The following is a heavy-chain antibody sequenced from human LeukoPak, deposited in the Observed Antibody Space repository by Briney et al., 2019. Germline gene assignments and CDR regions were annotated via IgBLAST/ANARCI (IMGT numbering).Heavy chain of an antibody. J-gene: IGHJ4*02. D-gene: IGHD6-6*01. Sequence: GASVKVSCKVSGSTLTELSIHWVRQAPGKGLEWMGGFDPEDGETMYAQKFQGRVTMTEETSTDTAYMELRSLRSDDTAVYYCARAQEYSSSAYWGQGTLVTVSS. V-gene: IGHV1-24*01. CDR2: FDPEDGET. CDR1: GSTLTELS. CDR3: ARAQEYSSSAY.